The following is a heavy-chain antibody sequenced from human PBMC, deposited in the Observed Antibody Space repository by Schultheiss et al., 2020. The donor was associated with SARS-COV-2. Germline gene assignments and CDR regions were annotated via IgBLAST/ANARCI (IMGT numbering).Heavy chain of an antibody. CDR2: INHGGGT. Sequence: SETLSLTCAVYGGSFSGYYWSWIRQPPGKGLEWIGEINHGGGTNYNPSLRSRVTMSVDTSKNQFSLNLTSVTAADTAVYYCARNRQLARRGYSYGFDYWGQGTLVTVSS. V-gene: IGHV4-34*01. J-gene: IGHJ4*02. D-gene: IGHD5-18*01. CDR3: ARNRQLARRGYSYGFDY. CDR1: GGSFSGYY.